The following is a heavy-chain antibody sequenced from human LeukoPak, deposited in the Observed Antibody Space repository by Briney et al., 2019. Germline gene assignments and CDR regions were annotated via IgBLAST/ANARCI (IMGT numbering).Heavy chain of an antibody. CDR2: IYHSGST. D-gene: IGHD5-24*01. CDR3: ARGQRWDAFDI. CDR1: GGSISSGGYS. V-gene: IGHV4-30-2*01. J-gene: IGHJ3*02. Sequence: SETLSLTCNVSGGSISSGGYSWSWIRQPPGKGLEWIGYIYHSGSTYYNPSLKSRVTISVDRSKNQFSLKLSSVTAADTAVYYCARGQRWDAFDIWGQGTMVTVSS.